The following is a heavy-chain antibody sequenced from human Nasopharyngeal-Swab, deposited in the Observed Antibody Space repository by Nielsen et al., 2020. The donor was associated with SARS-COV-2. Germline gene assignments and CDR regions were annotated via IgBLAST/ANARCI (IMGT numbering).Heavy chain of an antibody. CDR3: ARETPTLGAFDI. CDR2: FYSSGST. D-gene: IGHD7-27*01. CDR1: GFTVSSNY. J-gene: IGHJ3*02. Sequence: GGSLRLSCAASGFTVSSNYMSWVRQAPGKGLEWVSIFYSSGSTYYADSVEGRFTISRDSSKNTLYLQMNNLRADDTAVYYCARETPTLGAFDIWGQGALVIVSS. V-gene: IGHV3-53*01.